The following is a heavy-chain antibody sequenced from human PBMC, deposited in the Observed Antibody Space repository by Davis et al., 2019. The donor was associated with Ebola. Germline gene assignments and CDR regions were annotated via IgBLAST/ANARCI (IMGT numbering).Heavy chain of an antibody. Sequence: ASVKVSCKASGYTFTGYYMHWVRQAPGQGLEWMGWINPNSGGTNYAQKFQGRVTMTRDTSISTAYMELSRLRSDDTAVYYCARVSGRVRSPFDYWGQGTLVTVSS. D-gene: IGHD1-26*01. J-gene: IGHJ4*02. CDR3: ARVSGRVRSPFDY. CDR1: GYTFTGYY. V-gene: IGHV1-2*02. CDR2: INPNSGGT.